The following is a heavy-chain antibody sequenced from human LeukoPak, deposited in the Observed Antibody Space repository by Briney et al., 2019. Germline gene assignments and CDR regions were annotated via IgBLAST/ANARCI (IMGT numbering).Heavy chain of an antibody. CDR3: AREAYCSGGSCYSGPFDY. J-gene: IGHJ4*02. CDR2: IYTSGST. V-gene: IGHV4-4*07. D-gene: IGHD2-15*01. Sequence: PSETLSLTCTVSGGSISSYYWSWIRQPAGKGLEWIGRIYTSGSTNYNPSLKSRVTISVDKSKNQFSLKLSSVTAADTAVYYCAREAYCSGGSCYSGPFDYWGQGTLVTVSS. CDR1: GGSISSYY.